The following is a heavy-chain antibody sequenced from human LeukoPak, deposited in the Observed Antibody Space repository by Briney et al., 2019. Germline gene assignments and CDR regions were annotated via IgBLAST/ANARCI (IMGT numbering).Heavy chain of an antibody. D-gene: IGHD3-22*01. Sequence: ASVKVSCKASGFTFSSYALSWVRQAPGQGLEWIGGSIPVFGTVDYAQKFQGRVTITADEFTSTAYMELRSLRSEDTAVYYCVRGGYYDSSGYRDPFDIWGQGTMVTVSS. J-gene: IGHJ3*02. CDR1: GFTFSSYA. CDR2: SIPVFGTV. CDR3: VRGGYYDSSGYRDPFDI. V-gene: IGHV1-69*13.